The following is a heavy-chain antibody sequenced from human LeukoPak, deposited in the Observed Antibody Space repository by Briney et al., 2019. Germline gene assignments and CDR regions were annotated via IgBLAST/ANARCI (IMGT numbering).Heavy chain of an antibody. CDR2: IYYSGST. CDR3: ARRGYSSSWFDP. D-gene: IGHD6-13*01. V-gene: IGHV4-59*01. CDR1: GGSISSYY. Sequence: SETLSLTCTVSGGSISSYYWSWVRQPPGKGLEWIGYIYYSGSTNYNPSLKSRVTISVDTSKNQFSLKLSSVTAADTAVYYCARRGYSSSWFDPWGQGTLVTVSS. J-gene: IGHJ5*02.